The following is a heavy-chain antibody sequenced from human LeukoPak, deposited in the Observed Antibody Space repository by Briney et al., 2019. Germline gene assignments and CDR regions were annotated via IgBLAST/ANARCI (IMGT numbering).Heavy chain of an antibody. V-gene: IGHV3-23*01. CDR1: GFTFSSYA. CDR2: ISGSGGST. D-gene: IGHD6-13*01. J-gene: IGHJ5*02. CDR3: AKMYSSSWSYNWFDP. Sequence: GGYLRLSCAASGFTFSSYAMSWVRQAPGKGLEWFSAISGSGGSTYYADSVKGRFTISRDNSKNTLYLQMNSLRAEDTAVYYCAKMYSSSWSYNWFDPWGQGTLVTVSS.